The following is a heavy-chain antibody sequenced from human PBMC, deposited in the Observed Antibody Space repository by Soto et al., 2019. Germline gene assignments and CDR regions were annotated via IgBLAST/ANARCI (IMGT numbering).Heavy chain of an antibody. J-gene: IGHJ4*02. Sequence: ASVKVSCKASGYTFTSYGISWVRQAPGQGLEWMGWISAYNGKTNYAQKLQGRVTMTTATSTSTAYMELRSLRSDDTAVYYCARAGMTRIAVAGDLDYWGQGTLVTVSS. CDR2: ISAYNGKT. V-gene: IGHV1-18*01. CDR1: GYTFTSYG. D-gene: IGHD6-19*01. CDR3: ARAGMTRIAVAGDLDY.